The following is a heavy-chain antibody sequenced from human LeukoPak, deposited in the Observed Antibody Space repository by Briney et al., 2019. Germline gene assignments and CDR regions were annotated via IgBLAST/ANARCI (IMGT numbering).Heavy chain of an antibody. CDR1: GFAFSGYD. V-gene: IGHV3-23*01. Sequence: QAGGSLRLSCAASGFAFSGYDIHWVRQAPGRGLEWVSRINGSGGSTNYADSVKGRFTISRDNSKNTLYLQMNSLRAEDTAVYYCARRGGSYYFYYFDYWGQGTLVTVPS. D-gene: IGHD1-26*01. CDR2: INGSGGST. CDR3: ARRGGSYYFYYFDY. J-gene: IGHJ4*02.